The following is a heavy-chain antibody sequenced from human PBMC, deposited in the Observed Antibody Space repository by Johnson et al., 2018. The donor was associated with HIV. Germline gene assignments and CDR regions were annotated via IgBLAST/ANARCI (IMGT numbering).Heavy chain of an antibody. CDR2: IYSGGNT. J-gene: IGHJ3*02. CDR1: GFTVSSNY. D-gene: IGHD6-13*01. V-gene: IGHV3-66*01. Sequence: VQLVESGGGLVQPGGSLRLSCAASGFTVSSNYVTWVRQAPGKGLEWVSVIYSGGNTYYADSVKGRFTISRDKSKNSLFLQMNSLRVEDTAVYYCARSGGYPNAFDMWGQGTMVSVSS. CDR3: ARSGGYPNAFDM.